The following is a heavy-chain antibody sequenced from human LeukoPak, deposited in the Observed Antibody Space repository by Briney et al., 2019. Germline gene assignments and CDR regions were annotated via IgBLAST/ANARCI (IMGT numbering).Heavy chain of an antibody. D-gene: IGHD3-22*01. CDR2: ISSSGSTI. CDR3: AGFPLTYYYDSSGYPANWFDP. V-gene: IGHV3-48*03. CDR1: GFTFSSYE. J-gene: IGHJ5*02. Sequence: PGGSLRLSCAASGFTFSSYEMNWVRQAPGKGLEWVSYISSSGSTIYYADSVKGRFTISRDNAKNSLYLQMNSLRAEDTAVYYCAGFPLTYYYDSSGYPANWFDPWGQGTLVTVSS.